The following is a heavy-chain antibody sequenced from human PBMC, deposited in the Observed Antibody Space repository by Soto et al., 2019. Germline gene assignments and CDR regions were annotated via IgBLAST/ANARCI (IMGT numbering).Heavy chain of an antibody. CDR1: GYTFTTYH. CDR2: ISAYNGNT. Sequence: QVQLVQSGAEVKKPGASVKVSCKASGYTFTTYHISWVRQAPGQGLEWMGWISAYNGNTNYAQKLQGRVTLTPDTPTSTAYMELRSLRSEGTPVYYCARGAPPELDWGQGTLVTVSS. J-gene: IGHJ4*02. V-gene: IGHV1-18*01. CDR3: ARGAPPELD. D-gene: IGHD1-7*01.